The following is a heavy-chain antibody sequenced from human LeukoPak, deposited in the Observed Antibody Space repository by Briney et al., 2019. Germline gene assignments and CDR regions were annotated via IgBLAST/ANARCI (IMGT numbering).Heavy chain of an antibody. CDR3: ARDPDGSGNYGMDV. J-gene: IGHJ6*02. D-gene: IGHD3-10*01. V-gene: IGHV3-66*01. CDR2: IYSGGST. CDR1: GFTVSSNY. Sequence: GGSLRLSCAASGFTVSSNYMSWVRQAPGRGLEWVSVIYSGGSTYYADSVKGRFTISRDNSKNTLYLQMNSLRAEDTAVYYCARDPDGSGNYGMDVWGQGTTVTVSS.